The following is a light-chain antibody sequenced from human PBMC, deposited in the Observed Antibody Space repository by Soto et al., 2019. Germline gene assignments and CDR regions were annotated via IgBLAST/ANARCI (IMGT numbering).Light chain of an antibody. Sequence: EIVLSQSPATLSLSPGERATLSCRASQGVSSYLAWYQQKPGQAPRLLIYDASNRATGIPARFSGSGSGTDFTLTISSLEPEDFAVYYCQQRSNWITFGQGTRLEIK. CDR2: DAS. V-gene: IGKV3-11*01. CDR1: QGVSSY. J-gene: IGKJ5*01. CDR3: QQRSNWIT.